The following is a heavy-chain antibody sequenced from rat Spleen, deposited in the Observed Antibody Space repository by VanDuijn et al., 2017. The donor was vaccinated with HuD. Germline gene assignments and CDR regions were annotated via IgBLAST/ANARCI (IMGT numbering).Heavy chain of an antibody. CDR1: GFTFNNYW. V-gene: IGHV5-31*01. D-gene: IGHD4-2*01. CDR3: AGSQTGRGFAY. CDR2: ITNTGGSI. Sequence: EVQLVESGGGLVQPGGSLKLSCEASGFTFNNYWMTWIRQAPGKGLEWIASITNTGGSIYYLDSVKGRFTIFRDNAKSNLYLQMNSLRSEDTSTYYCAGSQTGRGFAYWGQGTLVTVSS. J-gene: IGHJ3*01.